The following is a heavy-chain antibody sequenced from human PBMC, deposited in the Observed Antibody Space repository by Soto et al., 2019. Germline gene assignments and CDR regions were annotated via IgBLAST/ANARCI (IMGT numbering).Heavy chain of an antibody. V-gene: IGHV3-15*01. D-gene: IGHD6-19*01. J-gene: IGHJ3*02. CDR1: GFTFSNAW. Sequence: EVQLVESGGGLVKPGGSLRLSCAASGFTFSNAWMGWVRQAPGKGLEWVGRIKSKTDGGTTDYAAPVKGRFPISRDDTKNTLYLQMNSLKTEDTAVYYCTTDSPIAVRGAFDIWGQGTMVTVSS. CDR2: IKSKTDGGTT. CDR3: TTDSPIAVRGAFDI.